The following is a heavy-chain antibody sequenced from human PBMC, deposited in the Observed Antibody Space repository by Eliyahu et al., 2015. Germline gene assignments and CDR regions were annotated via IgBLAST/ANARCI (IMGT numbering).Heavy chain of an antibody. Sequence: EVQLVESGGGLVQPGRSLRLSCAXXGFXFDXYAMHWVRQXPGKGLEWVSGISWNSGSIGYADSVKGRFTISRDNAKNSLYLQMNSLRAEDTALYYCAKDIGFGELLYSFDYWGQGTLVTVSS. CDR3: AKDIGFGELLYSFDY. D-gene: IGHD3-10*01. CDR2: ISWNSGSI. V-gene: IGHV3-9*01. CDR1: GFXFDXYA. J-gene: IGHJ4*02.